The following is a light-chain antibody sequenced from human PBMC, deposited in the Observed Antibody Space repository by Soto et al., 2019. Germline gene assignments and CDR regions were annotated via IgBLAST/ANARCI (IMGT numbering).Light chain of an antibody. Sequence: EIVMTQSPVTLSVSPGERATLSCRASQSVSTNLAWYQQKPAQAPRLLIYGASTRATGIPARFSGSGSGTEFTLTISSLQSADFAVYYCQQYGSSPRTFGQGTKV. CDR1: QSVSTN. V-gene: IGKV3-15*01. CDR2: GAS. CDR3: QQYGSSPRT. J-gene: IGKJ1*01.